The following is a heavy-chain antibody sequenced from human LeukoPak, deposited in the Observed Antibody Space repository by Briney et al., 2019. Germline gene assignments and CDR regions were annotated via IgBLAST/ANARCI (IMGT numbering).Heavy chain of an antibody. J-gene: IGHJ4*02. CDR1: SGSISTFY. CDR3: ARAHSGWDYFDY. V-gene: IGHV4-4*07. D-gene: IGHD3-10*01. Sequence: SETLSLTCAVSSGSISTFYWSWIRLPAGKGLEWIGRIYTSGRTNYNPSLKSRVTMSLDTSKNQFSLNLSSVTAADTAVHFCARAHSGWDYFDYWGQGTLATVFS. CDR2: IYTSGRT.